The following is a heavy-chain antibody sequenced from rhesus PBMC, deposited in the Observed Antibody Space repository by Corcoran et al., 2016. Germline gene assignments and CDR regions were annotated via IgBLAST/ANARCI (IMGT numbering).Heavy chain of an antibody. CDR3: ARHPTFDR. CDR2: ISTNTGNP. V-gene: IGHV7-114*01. J-gene: IGHJ2*01. D-gene: IGHD3S6*01. CDR1: GYTFTSYG. Sequence: QVQLVQSGAEVKQPGASVKVSCKDSGYTFTSYGMNWVRQAPGQRLEWMGGISTNTGNPTYAQGFKERSTFSKDTSSSTAYLQISRLKAEDTAVYYCARHPTFDRWGPGTPITISS.